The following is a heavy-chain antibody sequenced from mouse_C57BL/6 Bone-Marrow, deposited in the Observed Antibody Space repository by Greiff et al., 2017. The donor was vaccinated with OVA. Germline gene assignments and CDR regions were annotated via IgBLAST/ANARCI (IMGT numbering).Heavy chain of an antibody. V-gene: IGHV14-4*01. D-gene: IGHD1-1*01. CDR1: GFNIKDDY. Sequence: VQLQQSGAELVRPGASVKLSCTASGFNIKDDYMHWVKQRPEQGLEWIGWIDPENGDTEYASKFQGKATITADTSSNTAYLQLSSLTSEDTAVYYCTTGSYGSSYWGQGTTLTVSS. CDR3: TTGSYGSSY. CDR2: IDPENGDT. J-gene: IGHJ2*01.